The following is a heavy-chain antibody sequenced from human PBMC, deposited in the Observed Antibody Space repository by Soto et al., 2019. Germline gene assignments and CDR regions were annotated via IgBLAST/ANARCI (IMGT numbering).Heavy chain of an antibody. Sequence: GESLKISCKGSGYSFTIYWIGWVRQMPGKGLEWMGIIYPGDSDTRYSPSFQGQVTISADKSISTAYLQWHRLKASDTAIYYCARTGSGTWLDPWGQGTLVTVSS. CDR2: IYPGDSDT. CDR3: ARTGSGTWLDP. V-gene: IGHV5-51*01. D-gene: IGHD6-13*01. CDR1: GYSFTIYW. J-gene: IGHJ5*02.